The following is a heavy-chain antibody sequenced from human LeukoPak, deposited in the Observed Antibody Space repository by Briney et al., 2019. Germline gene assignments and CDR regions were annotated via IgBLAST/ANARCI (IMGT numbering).Heavy chain of an antibody. Sequence: GASVKVSCKASGFTFTSSAMQWVRQARGQRLEWIGWIVVGSGNTNYAQKFQERVTITRDMSTSAAYMELSGLRSEDTAVYYCAATPAYCSSTSCYVYFDYWGQGTLVTVSS. CDR1: GFTFTSSA. J-gene: IGHJ4*02. CDR2: IVVGSGNT. CDR3: AATPAYCSSTSCYVYFDY. V-gene: IGHV1-58*02. D-gene: IGHD2-2*01.